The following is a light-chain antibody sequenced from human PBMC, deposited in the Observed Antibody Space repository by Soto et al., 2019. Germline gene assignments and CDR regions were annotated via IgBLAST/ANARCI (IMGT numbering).Light chain of an antibody. V-gene: IGLV2-14*01. CDR2: DVS. Sequence: SALTQPASVSGSPGQSITISCTGTSSDVGGYNYVSGYQQHTGKAPKLMIYDVSNRPSGVSNRFSGSKSGKTASLTISGLQAEDEADYYCSSYTSSSTLLYVFGTGTKLTVL. J-gene: IGLJ1*01. CDR3: SSYTSSSTLLYV. CDR1: SSDVGGYNY.